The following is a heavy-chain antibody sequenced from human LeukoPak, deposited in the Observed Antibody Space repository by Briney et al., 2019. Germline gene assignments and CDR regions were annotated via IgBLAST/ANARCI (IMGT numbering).Heavy chain of an antibody. J-gene: IGHJ4*02. V-gene: IGHV3-74*01. CDR1: GFTFSTFW. D-gene: IGHD7-27*01. CDR2: ISNDGSTT. CDR3: NVRWGPNSDY. Sequence: GSLRLSCAASGFTFSTFWMHWVRQTPGKGLVWVSRISNDGSTTHYADSVKGRFTISRDNAKNTLFLHMNSLRAEDTAVYYCNVRWGPNSDYWGQGTLVTVSS.